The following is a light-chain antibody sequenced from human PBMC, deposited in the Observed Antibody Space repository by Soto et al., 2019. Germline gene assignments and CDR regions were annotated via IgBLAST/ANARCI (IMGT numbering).Light chain of an antibody. Sequence: EIVLTQSPGTLSLSPGERATLSCRASQSVSSNFLAWYQQKPGQAPRLLISGASNRATGIPDRFSGSGSGTDFTLTISRLEPEDFAVYYCQHYDTYPWTFGQGTTVDIK. V-gene: IGKV3-20*01. CDR1: QSVSSNF. CDR3: QHYDTYPWT. J-gene: IGKJ1*01. CDR2: GAS.